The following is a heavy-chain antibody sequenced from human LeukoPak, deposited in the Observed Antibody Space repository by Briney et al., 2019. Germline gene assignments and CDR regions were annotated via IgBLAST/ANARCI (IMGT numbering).Heavy chain of an antibody. J-gene: IGHJ4*02. CDR1: GFTFGRYW. D-gene: IGHD3-10*01. CDR3: ARESSITMELWYFDY. Sequence: GGSLRLSCAGSGFTFGRYWMSWVRQAQGKGLVWVSRINSDGSSTSYADSVKGRFTISRDNAKNTLYLQMNSLRAEDTAVYYCARESSITMELWYFDYWGQGTLVTVSS. V-gene: IGHV3-74*01. CDR2: INSDGSST.